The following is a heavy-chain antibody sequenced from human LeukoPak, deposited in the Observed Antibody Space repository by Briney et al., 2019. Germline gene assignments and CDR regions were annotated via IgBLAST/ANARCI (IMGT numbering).Heavy chain of an antibody. Sequence: GGSLRLSCAGSGFTFSSYAMNWVRQTPGKGLEWVSGISGSGGSTYYADSVKGRFTISRDNSKNTLYLQMNSLRAEDAAIYYCAKDRIWSGYSKYYFDCWGQGTLVTVSS. CDR1: GFTFSSYA. D-gene: IGHD3-3*01. J-gene: IGHJ4*02. V-gene: IGHV3-23*01. CDR2: ISGSGGST. CDR3: AKDRIWSGYSKYYFDC.